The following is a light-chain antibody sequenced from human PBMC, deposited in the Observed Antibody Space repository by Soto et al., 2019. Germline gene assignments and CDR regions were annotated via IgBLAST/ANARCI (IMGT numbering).Light chain of an antibody. Sequence: EIVLTQSPATLSVSPGEGATLSCRASQNIISNLAWHQQKPGQAPRLLIYGASTRATGLPARFSGSGSGTEFTLSISSLQSEDFAVYYCQQYNNWPITFGQGTRLEIK. J-gene: IGKJ5*01. CDR3: QQYNNWPIT. CDR2: GAS. V-gene: IGKV3-15*01. CDR1: QNIISN.